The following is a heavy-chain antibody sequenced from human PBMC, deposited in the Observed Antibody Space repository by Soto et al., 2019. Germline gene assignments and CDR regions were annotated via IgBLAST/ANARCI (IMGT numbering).Heavy chain of an antibody. J-gene: IGHJ4*02. Sequence: KPSETLSLTCTVSGGSVSGGSFYWSWIRQPPGKGLEWIGYISYSGSTNYTPSLKSRVTISSDTSNNQFSLKMSSVTAADTAIYYCARHTTVTNIDYWRRGTLVTVSS. CDR1: GGSVSGGSFY. V-gene: IGHV4-61*01. CDR3: ARHTTVTNIDY. CDR2: ISYSGST. D-gene: IGHD4-17*01.